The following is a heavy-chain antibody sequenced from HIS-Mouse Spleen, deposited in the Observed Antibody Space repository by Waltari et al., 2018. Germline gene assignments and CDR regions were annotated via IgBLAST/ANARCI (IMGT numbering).Heavy chain of an antibody. Sequence: QVQLVESGGCVVQPGRSLRLSCAASGFTFSSYGMHWVRQARGKGLEWVAVIWYDGSNKYYADSVKGRFTISRDNSKNTLYLQMNSLRAEDTAVYYCAKDKYSSSSVDYFDYWGQGTLVTVSS. J-gene: IGHJ4*02. CDR1: GFTFSSYG. CDR3: AKDKYSSSSVDYFDY. D-gene: IGHD6-6*01. V-gene: IGHV3-33*06. CDR2: IWYDGSNK.